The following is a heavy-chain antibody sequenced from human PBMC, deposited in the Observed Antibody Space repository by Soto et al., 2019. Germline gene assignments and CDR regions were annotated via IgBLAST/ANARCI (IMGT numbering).Heavy chain of an antibody. CDR2: IWYDGSDK. CDR1: GFTFSGFG. CDR3: AFGNLSYYFDY. V-gene: IGHV3-33*01. Sequence: GGSLRLSCAASGFTFSGFGMHWVRQAPGKGLEWVAIIWYDGSDKYYADSVRGRFTISRDNSKNTLYLQMNSLRAEDTAVYHCAFGNLSYYFDYWGQGTPVTVSS. J-gene: IGHJ4*02. D-gene: IGHD3-16*01.